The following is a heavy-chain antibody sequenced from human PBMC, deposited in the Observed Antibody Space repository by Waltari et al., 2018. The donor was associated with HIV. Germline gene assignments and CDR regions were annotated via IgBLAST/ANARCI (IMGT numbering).Heavy chain of an antibody. CDR2: VHHSGKT. CDR3: ARLNRLEGGQWAKEYFDL. Sequence: QVQLQESSQGLVKPSGSLSLTCDVSGGSVSSNNWWTWVRQSPGNGLEWIGEVHHSGKTTYNPSLKSRVSMSVDKSKNEFSLKVTSVTAADTAVYYCARLNRLEGGQWAKEYFDLWGRGTLVAVSS. J-gene: IGHJ2*01. V-gene: IGHV4-4*02. CDR1: GGSVSSNNW. D-gene: IGHD6-19*01.